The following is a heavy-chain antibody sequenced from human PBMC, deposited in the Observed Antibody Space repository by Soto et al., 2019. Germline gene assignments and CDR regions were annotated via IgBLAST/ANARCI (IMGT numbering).Heavy chain of an antibody. CDR3: ARGVRVFGPYYFDY. CDR1: GFTFSSSS. Sequence: EVQLVESGGGLVKPGGSLRLSCAASGFTFSSSSMNWVRQAPGKGLEWVSSISSSSSYIYYADSVKGRFTISRDNAKNSLYLQMNSLRAEDTAVYYCARGVRVFGPYYFDYWGQGTLVTVSS. V-gene: IGHV3-21*01. CDR2: ISSSSSYI. J-gene: IGHJ4*02. D-gene: IGHD3-16*01.